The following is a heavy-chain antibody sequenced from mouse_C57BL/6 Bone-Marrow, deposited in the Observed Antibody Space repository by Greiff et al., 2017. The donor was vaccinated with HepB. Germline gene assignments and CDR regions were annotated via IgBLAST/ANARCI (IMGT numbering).Heavy chain of an antibody. J-gene: IGHJ1*03. V-gene: IGHV1-64*01. Sequence: VQLQQPGAELVKPGASVKLSCKASGYTFTSYWMHWVKQRPGQGLEWIGMIHPNSGSTNYNEKFKSKATLTVDKSSSTACMQLSSLTSEDSAVYYCARWVYWYFDVWGTGTTVTVSS. CDR3: ARWVYWYFDV. CDR1: GYTFTSYW. CDR2: IHPNSGST.